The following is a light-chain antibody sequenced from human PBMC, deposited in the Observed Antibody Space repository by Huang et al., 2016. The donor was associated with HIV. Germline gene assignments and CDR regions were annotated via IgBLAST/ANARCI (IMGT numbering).Light chain of an antibody. CDR1: QTISSW. Sequence: DIQMTQSTSTLSASVGDRVTITCRASQTISSWLAWYKQKPGKAPKLLFYESSRLESGVPSRFSGRGSGTEFPLAISSLQPDDFATYICQQYRTYWTFGQGTTVEIK. J-gene: IGKJ1*01. CDR3: QQYRTYWT. CDR2: ESS. V-gene: IGKV1-5*03.